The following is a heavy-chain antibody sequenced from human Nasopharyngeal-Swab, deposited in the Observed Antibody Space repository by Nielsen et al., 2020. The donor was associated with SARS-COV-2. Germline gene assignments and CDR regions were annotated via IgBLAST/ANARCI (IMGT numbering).Heavy chain of an antibody. CDR2: INPNSGGT. CDR3: ARDKQGNDY. J-gene: IGHJ4*02. CDR1: GYTFTGYY. V-gene: IGHV1-2*02. Sequence: ASVKVSCKASGYTFTGYYMHWVRQAPGQGLEWMGWINPNSGGTNYAQKFQGRVTMTRDTSTSTVYMELSSLRSEDTAVYYCARDKQGNDYWGQGTLVTVSS. D-gene: IGHD3-10*01.